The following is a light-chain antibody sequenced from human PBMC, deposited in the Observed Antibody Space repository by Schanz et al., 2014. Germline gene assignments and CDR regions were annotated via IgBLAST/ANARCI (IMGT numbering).Light chain of an antibody. J-gene: IGLJ2*01. V-gene: IGLV2-14*03. CDR1: SSDVGGYNY. CDR2: DVT. CDR3: SSYTSSSTLL. Sequence: QSVLTQPASVSGSPGQSITISCTGTSSDVGGYNYVSWYQQHPGKAPKLMIYDVTYRPSGVSHRFSGSKSGNTASLTISGLLAEDEADYYCSSYTSSSTLLFGGGTKLTVL.